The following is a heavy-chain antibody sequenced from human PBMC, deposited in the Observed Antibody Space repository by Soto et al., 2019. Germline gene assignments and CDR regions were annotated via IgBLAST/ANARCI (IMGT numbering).Heavy chain of an antibody. CDR2: ISSSGSTI. CDR1: GFTFSDYY. J-gene: IGHJ6*02. CDR3: ASGYDSSGYDYYGMDV. Sequence: GGSLRLSCAASGFTFSDYYMSWIRQAPGKGLEWVSYISSSGSTIYYADSVKGRFTISRDNAKNSLYLQMNSLRAEDTAVYYCASGYDSSGYDYYGMDVWGQGTTVTVSS. V-gene: IGHV3-11*01. D-gene: IGHD3-22*01.